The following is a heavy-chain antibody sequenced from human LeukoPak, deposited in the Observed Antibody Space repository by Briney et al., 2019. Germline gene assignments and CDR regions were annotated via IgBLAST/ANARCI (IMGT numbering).Heavy chain of an antibody. CDR2: IHPNTGGT. Sequence: ASVKVSCKASGDTFTGYYMHWVRQAPGQGLEWMGWIHPNTGGTNYAQKFQRRVTMTRNTSISTAYMELSRLRSDDTAVYYCARYCSGGSCYSVPDYWGQGTLVTVSS. V-gene: IGHV1-2*02. D-gene: IGHD2-15*01. CDR1: GDTFTGYY. J-gene: IGHJ4*02. CDR3: ARYCSGGSCYSVPDY.